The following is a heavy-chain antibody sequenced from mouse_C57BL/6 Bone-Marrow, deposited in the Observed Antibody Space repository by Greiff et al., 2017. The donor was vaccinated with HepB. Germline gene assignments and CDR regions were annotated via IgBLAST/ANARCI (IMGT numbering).Heavy chain of an antibody. Sequence: VQLQQPGAELVRPGTSVKLSCKASGYTFTSYWMHWVKQRPGQGLEWIGVIDPSDSYTNYNQKFKGKATLTVDTSSSTAYMQLSSLTSEDSAVYYCANGNYWYFDVWGTGTTVTVSS. D-gene: IGHD1-1*01. CDR2: IDPSDSYT. J-gene: IGHJ1*03. CDR1: GYTFTSYW. V-gene: IGHV1-59*01. CDR3: ANGNYWYFDV.